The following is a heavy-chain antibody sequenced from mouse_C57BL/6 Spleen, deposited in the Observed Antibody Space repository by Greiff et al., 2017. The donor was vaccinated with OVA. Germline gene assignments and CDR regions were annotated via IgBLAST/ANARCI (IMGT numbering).Heavy chain of an antibody. V-gene: IGHV1-80*01. CDR3: AKGLDDYYYFDY. J-gene: IGHJ2*01. Sequence: VQLQQSGAELVKPGASVKISCKASGYAFSSYWMNWVKQRPGKGLEWIGQIYPGDGDTNYNGKFKGKATLTADKSSSTAYMQLSSLTSEDSAVYFCAKGLDDYYYFDYWGQGTTLTVSS. CDR1: GYAFSSYW. CDR2: IYPGDGDT. D-gene: IGHD2-4*01.